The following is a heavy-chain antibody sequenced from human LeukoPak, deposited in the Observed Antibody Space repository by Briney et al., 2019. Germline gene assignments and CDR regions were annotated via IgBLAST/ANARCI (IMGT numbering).Heavy chain of an antibody. J-gene: IGHJ4*02. CDR3: ARGLDY. Sequence: PGGSLRLSCAASGFTFSNYWMTWVRQAPGKGLEWVANIKQDGSEKYYVDSVKGRFTISRDNAKSSLSLQMNSLRAEDTAVYCCARGLDYWGQGTLVTVSS. CDR1: GFTFSNYW. CDR2: IKQDGSEK. V-gene: IGHV3-7*05.